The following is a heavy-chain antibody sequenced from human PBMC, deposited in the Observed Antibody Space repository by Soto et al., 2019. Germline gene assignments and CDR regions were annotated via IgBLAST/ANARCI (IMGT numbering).Heavy chain of an antibody. D-gene: IGHD6-19*01. Sequence: QVQLVESGGGVVQPGRSLRLSCAASGFTFSTYAMHWVRQAPGKGLEWVAVISYDGSNKYYADSVKGRFTISRDNSQNTLYLQMNSLRAEGTAVYYCARDKSPYSSGWHNRHFDYWGQGTLVTVSS. CDR2: ISYDGSNK. CDR3: ARDKSPYSSGWHNRHFDY. CDR1: GFTFSTYA. J-gene: IGHJ4*02. V-gene: IGHV3-30-3*01.